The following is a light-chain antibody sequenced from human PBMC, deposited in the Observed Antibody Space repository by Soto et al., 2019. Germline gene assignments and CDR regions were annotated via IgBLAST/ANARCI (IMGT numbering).Light chain of an antibody. CDR2: DAS. V-gene: IGKV1-5*01. J-gene: IGKJ1*01. Sequence: GDRVTITCRASQSVGSWLAWYQQKPGKAPKLLIYDASSLESGVPSRFSGSGSGTEFTLTISSLQPGDFASYYCQQYNSYPWTFGQGTKVDIK. CDR1: QSVGSW. CDR3: QQYNSYPWT.